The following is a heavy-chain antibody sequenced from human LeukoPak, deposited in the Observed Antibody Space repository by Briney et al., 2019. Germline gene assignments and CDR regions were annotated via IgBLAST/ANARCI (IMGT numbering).Heavy chain of an antibody. CDR3: ARDQQDIVVVPAAIMGYYYGMDV. CDR1: GFTFSSYA. D-gene: IGHD2-2*02. Sequence: GGSLRLSCAASGFTFSSYAMSWVRQAPGKGLEWVSAISGSGGSTYYADSVKGRFTISRDNSKNTLYLQMNSLRAEDTAVYYCARDQQDIVVVPAAIMGYYYGMDVWGQGTTVTVSS. J-gene: IGHJ6*02. V-gene: IGHV3-23*01. CDR2: ISGSGGST.